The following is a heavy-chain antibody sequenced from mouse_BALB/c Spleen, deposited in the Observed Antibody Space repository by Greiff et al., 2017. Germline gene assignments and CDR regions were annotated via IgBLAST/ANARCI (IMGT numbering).Heavy chain of an antibody. CDR3: TREGTARAPAWFAY. CDR1: GYTFTSYW. CDR2: IYPGNSDT. J-gene: IGHJ3*01. V-gene: IGHV1-5*01. Sequence: DVQLQESGTVLARPGASVKMSCKASGYTFTSYWMHWVKQRPGQGLEWIGAIYPGNSDTSYNQKLKGKAKLTAVTSTSTAYMELSSLTNEDSAVYYCTREGTARAPAWFAYWGQGTLVTVSA. D-gene: IGHD3-2*01.